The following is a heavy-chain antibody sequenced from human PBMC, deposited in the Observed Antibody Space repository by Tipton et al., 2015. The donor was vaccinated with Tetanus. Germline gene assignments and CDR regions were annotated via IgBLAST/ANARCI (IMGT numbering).Heavy chain of an antibody. CDR1: GGSLSRGGYY. Sequence: TLSLTCTVSGGSLSRGGYYWTWIRQNPGKGLEWIGDIYFSGGTYYNPSLKSRGTISVDTSKNQISLRLNSVTAAGTAVYYCARDQARGARGWNYFDSWGQGTLATVSS. V-gene: IGHV4-31*03. D-gene: IGHD6-6*01. CDR3: ARDQARGARGWNYFDS. J-gene: IGHJ4*02. CDR2: IYFSGGT.